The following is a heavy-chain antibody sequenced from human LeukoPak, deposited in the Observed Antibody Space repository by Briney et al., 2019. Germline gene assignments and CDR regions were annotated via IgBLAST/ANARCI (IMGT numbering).Heavy chain of an antibody. CDR3: ARDPRLSYGSSVCYYPGVY. CDR2: INPSGGST. Sequence: ASVKVSCKASGYTFTSYYMHWVRQAPGQGFEWMAIINPSGGSTRYAQKFQGRVTMTRDTSTSTVYMELSSLRSEDTAVYYCARDPRLSYGSSVCYYPGVYWGQGTLVSVSS. CDR1: GYTFTSYY. D-gene: IGHD3-22*01. J-gene: IGHJ4*02. V-gene: IGHV1-46*01.